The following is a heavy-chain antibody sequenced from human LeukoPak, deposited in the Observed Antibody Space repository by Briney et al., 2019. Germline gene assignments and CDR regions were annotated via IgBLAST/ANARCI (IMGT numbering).Heavy chain of an antibody. D-gene: IGHD2-21*02. V-gene: IGHV3-48*03. CDR2: ISSSGSTI. J-gene: IGHJ3*02. Sequence: GGSLRLSCAASGFTFSSYEMNWVRQAPGKGLEWVSYISSSGSTIYYADSVKGRFTISRDNAENSLYLQMNSLRAEDTAVYYCARGPGGDYTHAFDIWGQGTMVTVSS. CDR3: ARGPGGDYTHAFDI. CDR1: GFTFSSYE.